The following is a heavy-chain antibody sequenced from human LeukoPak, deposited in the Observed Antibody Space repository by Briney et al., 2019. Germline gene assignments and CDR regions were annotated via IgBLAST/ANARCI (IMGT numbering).Heavy chain of an antibody. CDR1: GGSFSGYY. Sequence: PSETLSLTRAVYGGSFSGYYWSWIRQPPGKGLEWIGELNHSGSTNYNPSLKSRVTISVDTSKNQFSLKLSSVTAADTAVYYCARQRGYSYGYRDYYYGMDVWGQGTTVTVSS. CDR2: LNHSGST. D-gene: IGHD5-18*01. CDR3: ARQRGYSYGYRDYYYGMDV. V-gene: IGHV4-34*01. J-gene: IGHJ6*02.